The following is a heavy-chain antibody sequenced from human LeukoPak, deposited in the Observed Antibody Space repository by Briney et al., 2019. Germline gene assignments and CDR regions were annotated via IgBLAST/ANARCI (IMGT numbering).Heavy chain of an antibody. J-gene: IGHJ4*02. CDR2: IWYDGSNK. Sequence: GRSLRLSCAASGFTFSSYGMHWVRQAPGKGLEWVAVIWYDGSNKYYADSVKGRFTISRDNSKNTLYLQMNSLRAEDTAVYYCASPPVVGAPRFIFDYWGQGTLVTVSS. V-gene: IGHV3-33*01. CDR1: GFTFSSYG. CDR3: ASPPVVGAPRFIFDY. D-gene: IGHD3-22*01.